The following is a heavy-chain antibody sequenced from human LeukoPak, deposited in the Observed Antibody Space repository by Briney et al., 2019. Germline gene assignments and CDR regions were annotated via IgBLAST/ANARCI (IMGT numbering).Heavy chain of an antibody. CDR3: ARDLERYGMDV. CDR2: IYSGGST. CDR1: GFTVSSNY. V-gene: IGHV3-53*01. J-gene: IGHJ6*02. Sequence: GGSLRHSCAASGFTVSSNYMSWVRQAPGKGLEWVSVIYSGGSTYYADSVKGRFTISRDNSKNTLYLQMNSLRAEDTAVYYCARDLERYGMDVWGQGTTVTVSS.